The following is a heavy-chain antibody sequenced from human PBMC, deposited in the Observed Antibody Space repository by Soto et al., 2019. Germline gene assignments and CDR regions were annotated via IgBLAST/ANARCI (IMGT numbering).Heavy chain of an antibody. J-gene: IGHJ6*02. CDR2: IYTSGST. D-gene: IGHD4-17*01. CDR3: AGRAYLRTHYYGMEV. Sequence: SETLSLTCTVSGGSISSYYWSWIRQPSGKGLEWIGRIYTSGSTNYNPSLKSRVTMSVDTSKNQFSLKLSSVTAADTAVYYCAGRAYLRTHYYGMEVWGQGTTLTASS. CDR1: GGSISSYY. V-gene: IGHV4-4*07.